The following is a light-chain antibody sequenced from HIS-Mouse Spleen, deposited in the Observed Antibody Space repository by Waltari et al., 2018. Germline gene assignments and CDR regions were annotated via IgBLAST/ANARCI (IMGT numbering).Light chain of an antibody. CDR1: ALPKKY. Sequence: SYELTQPPSVSVSPGQTARITCSGDALPKKYAYWYQQKSGQAPVRVIYEDSKRPSGIPRRFSGSSSGTMATLTISGAQVEDEADYYCYSTDSSGNHRVFGGGTKLTVL. CDR2: EDS. CDR3: YSTDSSGNHRV. V-gene: IGLV3-10*01. J-gene: IGLJ2*01.